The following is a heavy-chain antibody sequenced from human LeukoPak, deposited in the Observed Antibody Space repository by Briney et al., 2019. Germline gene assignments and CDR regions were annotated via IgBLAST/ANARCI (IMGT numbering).Heavy chain of an antibody. CDR3: ARDGGSYYYGMDV. CDR2: INWNGGST. D-gene: IGHD3-3*01. Sequence: GGPLRLSCAASGFTLDDYGMSWLRQAPGKGLDGVSGINWNGGSTVYADPVKGRFTISRDNAKNSLYLQMNSLRAEDTALYHCARDGGSYYYGMDVWGQGTTVTVSS. CDR1: GFTLDDYG. V-gene: IGHV3-20*01. J-gene: IGHJ6*02.